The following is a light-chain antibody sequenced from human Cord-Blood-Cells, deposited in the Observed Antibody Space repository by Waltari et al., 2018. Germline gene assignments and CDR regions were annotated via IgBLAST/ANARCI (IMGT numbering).Light chain of an antibody. J-gene: IGKJ5*01. CDR3: QQANSFPIT. CDR1: QGISSW. CDR2: AAS. V-gene: IGKV1-12*01. Sequence: DIQLTQSPSSVSASVGDRVTITCRASQGISSWIAWYQQKPGKAPKLLIYAASSLQSGVPSRFSGSGSGTDFTLTISSLQPEDFATYYCQQANSFPITVGQGTRLEIK.